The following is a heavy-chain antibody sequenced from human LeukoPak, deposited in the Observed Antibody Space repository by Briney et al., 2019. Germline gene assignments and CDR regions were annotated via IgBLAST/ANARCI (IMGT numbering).Heavy chain of an antibody. D-gene: IGHD2-2*01. Sequence: GGSLRLSXAASGFTFSNYAMSWVRPAPGKGLEWVSAIGAPGFSTYYADSVKGRFTISRDNSKNTLSLQMNSLRAEDTALYYCAKISSSSATCSWGQGSLVTVSS. CDR2: IGAPGFST. CDR3: AKISSSSATCS. J-gene: IGHJ4*02. V-gene: IGHV3-23*01. CDR1: GFTFSNYA.